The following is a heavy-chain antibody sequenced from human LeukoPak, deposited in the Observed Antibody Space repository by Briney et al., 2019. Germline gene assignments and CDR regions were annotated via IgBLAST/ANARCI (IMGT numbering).Heavy chain of an antibody. CDR2: IYYSGST. D-gene: IGHD2-21*01. V-gene: IGHV4-39*07. CDR3: ARDHCIYCAFDY. J-gene: IGHJ4*02. Sequence: SETLSLTCTVSGGSISSSSYYWGWIRQPPGKGLEWIGSIYYSGSTYYNPSLKSRVTISVDTSKNQFSLKLSSVTAADTAVYYCARDHCIYCAFDYWGQGTLVTVSS. CDR1: GGSISSSSYY.